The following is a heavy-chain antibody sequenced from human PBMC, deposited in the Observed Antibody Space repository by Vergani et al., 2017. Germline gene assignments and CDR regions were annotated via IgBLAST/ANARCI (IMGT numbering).Heavy chain of an antibody. CDR2: ISSGSTYT. D-gene: IGHD6-25*01. V-gene: IGHV3-21*06. CDR3: ARDGEKVGYRRHNYLDF. J-gene: IGHJ4*02. CDR1: EFTFSTYS. Sequence: EVQLVESGGGLVKTGGSLRLSCAASEFTFSTYSMNWVRQAPGKGLEWVSSISSGSTYTVYADSVKDRFTISRDNAKSTLYLHMSSLRAEDTAIYYCARDGEKVGYRRHNYLDFWGQGTLVTVSS.